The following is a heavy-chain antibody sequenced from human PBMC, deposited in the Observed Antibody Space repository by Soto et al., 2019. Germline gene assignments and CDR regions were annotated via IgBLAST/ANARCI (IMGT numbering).Heavy chain of an antibody. CDR1: GITFSNYN. J-gene: IGHJ5*01. CDR2: ISASGSYI. CDR3: PTDWGYGCGHALDS. D-gene: IGHD5-18*01. V-gene: IGHV3-21*01. Sequence: EVHLVESGGGLVKPGGSLRLSCAASGITFSNYNINWVRQVPGTGLAWVSYISASGSYIYYADSVKGRFTISRDNAKNPMYLQMNSLRAEDTAVYYCPTDWGYGCGHALDSWGQGTLVTVSS.